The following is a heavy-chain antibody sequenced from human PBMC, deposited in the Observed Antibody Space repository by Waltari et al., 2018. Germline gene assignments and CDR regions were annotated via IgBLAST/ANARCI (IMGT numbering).Heavy chain of an antibody. CDR2: INQDGNKL. CDR3: ARDQMVTVTDDNWFDS. CDR1: GCDVSRCL. V-gene: IGHV3-7*01. Sequence: EVHLVESGGGVVQPGGSLGRSCAASGCDVSRCLLSGVRQAPGKGLEWVANINQDGNKLYYVDSVEGRFTISRDNAKNSLYLQMNSLRAEDTAVYYCARDQMVTVTDDNWFDSWGQGNLVTVSS. D-gene: IGHD4-17*01. J-gene: IGHJ5*01.